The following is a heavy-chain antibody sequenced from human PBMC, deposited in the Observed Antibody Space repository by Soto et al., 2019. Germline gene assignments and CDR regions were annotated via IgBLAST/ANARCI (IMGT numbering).Heavy chain of an antibody. V-gene: IGHV1-18*01. CDR3: TRSKTVQDYSNYGDYYYGMDV. D-gene: IGHD4-4*01. CDR2: FSVYNGNK. CDR1: GYTFTSYG. J-gene: IGHJ6*02. Sequence: QVQLVQSGAEVKKHQAPVKVSCKASGYTFTSYGISWVRQAPGQGLEWMRWFSVYNGNKNYAQQLQGRVTMPTVTSSSTDYMGLRGLRSDDRAVYYCTRSKTVQDYSNYGDYYYGMDVWSQGTTVIVCS.